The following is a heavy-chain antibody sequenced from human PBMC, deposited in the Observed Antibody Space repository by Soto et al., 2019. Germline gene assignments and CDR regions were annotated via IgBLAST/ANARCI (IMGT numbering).Heavy chain of an antibody. CDR2: IYYSGST. Sequence: QVQLQESGPGLVKPSQTLSLTCTVSGGSISSGDYYWSWIRQPPGKGLEWIGYIYYSGSTYYNPSPSRRGTTTLDTVKYQVSVELTSVTAADTAVYYCARWQAHGDYYYSGMDVWGQGTTVTVSS. CDR3: ARWQAHGDYYYSGMDV. CDR1: GGSISSGDYY. J-gene: IGHJ6*02. V-gene: IGHV4-30-4*01. D-gene: IGHD4-17*01.